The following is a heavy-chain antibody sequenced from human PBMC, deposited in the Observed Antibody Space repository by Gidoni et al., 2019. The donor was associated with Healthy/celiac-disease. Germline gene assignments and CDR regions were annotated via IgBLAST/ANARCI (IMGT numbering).Heavy chain of an antibody. V-gene: IGHV4-59*01. CDR2: IYYSGST. D-gene: IGHD3-22*01. J-gene: IGHJ4*02. CDR3: ARFPYYVSSAGQVFRSY. CDR1: GGSISSDY. Sequence: QGQRQESRPGLEKPSETLAVNSTGSGGSISSDYWSWIRQPPGKGLEWIGSIYYSGSTNYNPSLKSLVTISVDTSKNQFSLKLSSVTAADTAVYYCARFPYYVSSAGQVFRSYWGQGTLVTVSS.